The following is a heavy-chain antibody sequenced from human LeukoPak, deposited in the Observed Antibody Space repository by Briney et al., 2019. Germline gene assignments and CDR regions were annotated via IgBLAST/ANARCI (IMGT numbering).Heavy chain of an antibody. CDR3: ARGTYSYREIDY. D-gene: IGHD5-18*01. V-gene: IGHV3-21*01. J-gene: IGHJ4*02. Sequence: PGGSLRLSCAASGFTFSSYSMNWVRQAPGKGLEWVGSISSSSSYIYYADSVKGRFTISRDNAKNSLYLHMNSLTAEDTDVYCCARGTYSYREIDYWGQGTLVTVSS. CDR2: ISSSSSYI. CDR1: GFTFSSYS.